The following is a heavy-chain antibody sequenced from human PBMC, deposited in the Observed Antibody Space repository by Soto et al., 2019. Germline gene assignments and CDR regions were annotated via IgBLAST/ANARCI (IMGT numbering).Heavy chain of an antibody. J-gene: IGHJ4*02. V-gene: IGHV1-69*02. CDR2: FNPILSFS. CDR3: AAGFGSGSRAFDY. D-gene: IGHD3-10*01. Sequence: GASVKVSWKASGYTFTSTWMHWVRQAPGLGLERMGRFNPILSFSNSALKFQGRVTLTADKSTSTAYIALSSLRFEDTAIYYCAAGFGSGSRAFDYWGQGALVTVSS. CDR1: GYTFTSTW.